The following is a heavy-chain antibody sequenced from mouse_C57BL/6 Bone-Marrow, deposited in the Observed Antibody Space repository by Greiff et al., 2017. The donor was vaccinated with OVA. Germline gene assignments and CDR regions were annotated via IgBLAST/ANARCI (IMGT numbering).Heavy chain of an antibody. Sequence: QVQLQQSGAELVRPGTSVKVSCKASGYAFTNYLIEWVKQRPGQGLEWIGVINPGSGGTNYNEKFKGKATLTADKSSSTTYMQLSSLTSENSAVYFCAREGNRDYSFAYWGQGTLVTVSA. D-gene: IGHD2-13*01. V-gene: IGHV1-54*01. J-gene: IGHJ3*01. CDR1: GYAFTNYL. CDR2: INPGSGGT. CDR3: AREGNRDYSFAY.